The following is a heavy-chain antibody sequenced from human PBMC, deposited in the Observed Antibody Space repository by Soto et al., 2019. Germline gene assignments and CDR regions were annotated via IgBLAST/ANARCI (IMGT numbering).Heavy chain of an antibody. CDR2: ILDDGSDQ. J-gene: IGHJ4*02. CDR3: ARDDDYGDIGFDY. D-gene: IGHD4-17*01. V-gene: IGHV3-33*01. Sequence: QVQLVESGGGVVQPGRSLRLSCAASGFTFSRYGMHWVRQAPGKGLEWVAVILDDGSDQNYADSVKGRFTISRDNSKSSLYLQMNSLRSEDTAVYYCARDDDYGDIGFDYWGQGTLVTVSS. CDR1: GFTFSRYG.